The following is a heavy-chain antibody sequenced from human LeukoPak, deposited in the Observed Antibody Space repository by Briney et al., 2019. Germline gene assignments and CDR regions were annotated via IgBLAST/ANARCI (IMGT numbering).Heavy chain of an antibody. D-gene: IGHD2-15*01. J-gene: IGHJ6*02. V-gene: IGHV3-48*03. Sequence: GGSLRLSCAASGFTFSSYEMNWVRQAPGKGLEWVSYISSSGSTIYYADSVKGRFTISRDNAKNSLYLQMNSLRAEDTAVYYCARDCSGGSCYYYYGMDVWGQGTTVTVSS. CDR2: ISSSGSTI. CDR1: GFTFSSYE. CDR3: ARDCSGGSCYYYYGMDV.